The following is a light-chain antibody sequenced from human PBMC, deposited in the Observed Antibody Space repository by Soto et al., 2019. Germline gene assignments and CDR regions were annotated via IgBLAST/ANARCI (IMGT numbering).Light chain of an antibody. J-gene: IGKJ3*01. CDR2: AAS. V-gene: IGKV3-20*01. CDR3: LQYGGPRGLFT. Sequence: ESVLTQSPGTLSLSPGDRATLSCRASQSMSSSYLAWYQQKPGQAPRLLIYAASSRASGIPDRFSGSGSGTDFTLTISRLEPEDFAVYYCLQYGGPRGLFTFGPGTKVDIK. CDR1: QSMSSSY.